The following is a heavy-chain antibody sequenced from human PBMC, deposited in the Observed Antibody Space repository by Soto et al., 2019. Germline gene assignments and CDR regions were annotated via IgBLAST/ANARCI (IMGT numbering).Heavy chain of an antibody. CDR3: ARGTITMIVG. CDR2: ISYDGSNK. D-gene: IGHD3-22*01. Sequence: GGSLRLSCAASGFTFSSYAMHWVRQAPGKGLEWVAVISYDGSNKYYADSVKGRFTISRDNSKNTLYLQMNSLRAEDTAVHYCARGTITMIVGWGQGTLVTVSS. CDR1: GFTFSSYA. J-gene: IGHJ4*02. V-gene: IGHV3-30-3*01.